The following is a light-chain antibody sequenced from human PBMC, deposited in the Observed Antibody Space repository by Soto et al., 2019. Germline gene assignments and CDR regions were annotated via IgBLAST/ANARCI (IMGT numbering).Light chain of an antibody. CDR2: DAS. V-gene: IGKV1-5*01. Sequence: DIEMSQSPSGLSASVGEXVXITCRASQSLNRWLAWYQQKPGKAPKLLIYDASSLQSGVPSRFSGSGSGTEFILTINSLQPDDFATYCCQHYGGMWAFGQGTKVDIK. J-gene: IGKJ1*01. CDR3: QHYGGMWA. CDR1: QSLNRW.